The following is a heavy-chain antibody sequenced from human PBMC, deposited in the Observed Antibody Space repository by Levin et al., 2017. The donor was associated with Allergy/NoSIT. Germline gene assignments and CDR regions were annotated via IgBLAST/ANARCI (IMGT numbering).Heavy chain of an antibody. V-gene: IGHV3-30-3*01. CDR3: ARDLYNYLYYYYYYGMDV. CDR2: ISYDGSNK. CDR1: GFTFSSYA. Sequence: GGSLRLSCAASGFTFSSYAMHWVRQAPGKGLEWVAVISYDGSNKYYADSVKGRFTISRDNSKNTLYLQMNSLRAEDTAVYYCARDLYNYLYYYYYYGMDVWGQGTTVTVSS. J-gene: IGHJ6*02. D-gene: IGHD1-20*01.